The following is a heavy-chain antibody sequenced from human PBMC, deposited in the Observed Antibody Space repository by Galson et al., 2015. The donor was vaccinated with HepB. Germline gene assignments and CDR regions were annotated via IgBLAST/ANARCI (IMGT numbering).Heavy chain of an antibody. D-gene: IGHD3-10*01. CDR3: ATRDQPITMVRGVIESYYYGMDV. CDR1: GYTLTELS. V-gene: IGHV1-24*01. Sequence: SVKVSCKVSGYTLTELSMHWVRQAPGKGLEWMGGFDPEDGETIYAQKFQGRVTMTEDTSTDTAYMELSSLRSEDTAVYYCATRDQPITMVRGVIESYYYGMDVWGQGTTVTVSS. J-gene: IGHJ6*02. CDR2: FDPEDGET.